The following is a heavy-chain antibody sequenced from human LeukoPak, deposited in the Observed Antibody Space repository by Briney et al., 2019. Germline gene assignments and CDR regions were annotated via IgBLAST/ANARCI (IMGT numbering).Heavy chain of an antibody. V-gene: IGHV3-30-3*01. D-gene: IGHD5-18*01. CDR2: ISYDGSNK. J-gene: IGHJ4*02. Sequence: GGSLRLSCAASGFTFSSYAMHWVRHAPGKGLVWVAVISYDGSNKYYADSVKGRFTISRDNSKNTLYLQMNSLRAEDTAVYYCADLGYSYGYEDYWGQGTLVTVSS. CDR1: GFTFSSYA. CDR3: ADLGYSYGYEDY.